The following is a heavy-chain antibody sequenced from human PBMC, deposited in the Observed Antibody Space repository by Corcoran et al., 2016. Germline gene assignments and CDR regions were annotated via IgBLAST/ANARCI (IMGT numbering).Heavy chain of an antibody. Sequence: QVQLVQSGAEVKKPGSSVKVSCKASGGTFSSYAISWVRQAPGQGLEWMGGIIPIFGTAKYAQKFQGRVTITADESTSTAYMELSSLRSEDTAVYYCARDLWITMVRGARDYYGMDVWGQGTTVTVSS. CDR2: IIPIFGTA. CDR3: ARDLWITMVRGARDYYGMDV. D-gene: IGHD3-10*01. CDR1: GGTFSSYA. J-gene: IGHJ6*02. V-gene: IGHV1-69*01.